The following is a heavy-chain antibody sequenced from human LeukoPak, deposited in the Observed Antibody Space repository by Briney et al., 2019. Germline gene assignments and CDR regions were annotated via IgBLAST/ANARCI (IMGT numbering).Heavy chain of an antibody. CDR3: ARETSQKGAHYMDV. D-gene: IGHD3-16*01. Sequence: SETLSLTCTVSGGSISSYYWSWIRQPPGKGLEWIGYIYYSGSTNYNPSLKSRVTISVDTSKNQFSLKLGSVTAADTAVYYCARETSQKGAHYMDVWGKGTTVTISS. CDR2: IYYSGST. CDR1: GGSISSYY. J-gene: IGHJ6*03. V-gene: IGHV4-59*01.